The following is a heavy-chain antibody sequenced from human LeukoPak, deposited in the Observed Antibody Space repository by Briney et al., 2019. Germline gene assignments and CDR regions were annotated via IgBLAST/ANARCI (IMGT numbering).Heavy chain of an antibody. CDR3: VKDLTAVAVTSDY. CDR1: GFTFSSYA. J-gene: IGHJ4*02. CDR2: ISSNGGST. Sequence: GGSLRLSCSASGFTFSSYAMHWVRQAPGKGLEYVSAISSNGGSTYYADSVKGRFTISRDNSKNTLYLQMSSLRAEETAVYYCVKDLTAVAVTSDYWGQGTLVTVSS. V-gene: IGHV3-64D*06. D-gene: IGHD6-19*01.